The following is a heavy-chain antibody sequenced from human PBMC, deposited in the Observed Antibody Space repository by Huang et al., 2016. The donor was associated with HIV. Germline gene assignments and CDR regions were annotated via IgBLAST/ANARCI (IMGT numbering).Heavy chain of an antibody. CDR2: ISSSSSYI. CDR3: ARALPRGMVIDY. V-gene: IGHV3-21*01. J-gene: IGHJ4*02. Sequence: EVQLVESGGDLVKPGGSLRLSCAASGFTFSSYSMNWVRQAPGKGLEWVSSISSSSSYIYYADSVKGRFTISRDNAKNSLYLQMNSLRAEDTAVYYCARALPRGMVIDYWGQGTLVTVSS. CDR1: GFTFSSYS. D-gene: IGHD2-8*01.